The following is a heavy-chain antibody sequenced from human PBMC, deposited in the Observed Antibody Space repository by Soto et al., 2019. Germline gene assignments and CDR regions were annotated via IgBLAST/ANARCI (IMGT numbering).Heavy chain of an antibody. D-gene: IGHD1-26*01. Sequence: QVQLVQSEAEVKKPGSSVKVSCKASGGTFSSPTISWVRQAPGQGLEWMGGVSPIFGTTYYAQKFQGRLTITADASSGTAYMELSSMKSEDTAVYYCAGGGSSGGWYFDVWSRGTLLTVSS. CDR2: VSPIFGTT. CDR1: GGTFSSPT. V-gene: IGHV1-69*01. J-gene: IGHJ2*01. CDR3: AGGGSSGGWYFDV.